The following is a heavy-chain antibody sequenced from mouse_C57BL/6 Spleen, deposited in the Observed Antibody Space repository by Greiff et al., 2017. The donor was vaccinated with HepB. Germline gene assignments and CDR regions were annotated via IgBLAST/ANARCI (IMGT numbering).Heavy chain of an antibody. D-gene: IGHD1-1*01. Sequence: QVQLQQPGAELVRPGPSVKLSCKASGYTFTSYWMHWVKQRPGQGLEWIGVIDPSDSYTNYNQKFKGKATLTVDTSSSTAYMQLSSLTSEDSAVDYRARGEDLATEVDDWGKGSTLTVAT. CDR2: IDPSDSYT. CDR1: GYTFTSYW. V-gene: IGHV1-59*01. CDR3: ARGEDLATEVDD. J-gene: IGHJ2*01.